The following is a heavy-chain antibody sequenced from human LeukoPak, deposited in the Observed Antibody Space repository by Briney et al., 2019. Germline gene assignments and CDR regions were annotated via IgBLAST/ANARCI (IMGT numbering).Heavy chain of an antibody. CDR1: GYTFTSYG. D-gene: IGHD2-15*01. V-gene: IGHV1-18*01. Sequence: ASVKVSCKASGYTFTSYGISWVRQAPGQGLEWMGWINVYNGNTNYAQKLQGRVTMTTDTSTSTAYMELRSLRSDDTAVYYCARDQDIVVVVAASIEYCYYGMDVWGQGTTVTVSS. CDR2: INVYNGNT. CDR3: ARDQDIVVVVAASIEYCYYGMDV. J-gene: IGHJ6*02.